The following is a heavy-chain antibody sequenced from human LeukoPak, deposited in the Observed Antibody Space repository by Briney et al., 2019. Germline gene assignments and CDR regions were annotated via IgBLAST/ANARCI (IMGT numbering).Heavy chain of an antibody. D-gene: IGHD3-10*01. CDR1: GFTFSSYG. J-gene: IGHJ4*02. CDR3: AKDSLVRGDY. V-gene: IGHV3-30*02. Sequence: PGGSLRLSCAASGFTFSSYGMHWVRQAPGKGLEWVAFIRYDGSNKYYAVSVKGRFTISRDNSKNTLYLQMHSLRAEDTAVYYCAKDSLVRGDYWGQGTLVTASS. CDR2: IRYDGSNK.